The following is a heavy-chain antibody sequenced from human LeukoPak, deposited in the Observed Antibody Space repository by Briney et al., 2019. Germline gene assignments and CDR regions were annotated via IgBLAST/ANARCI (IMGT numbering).Heavy chain of an antibody. CDR3: RPKDSTYAGGD. V-gene: IGHV3-21*01. D-gene: IGHD2-8*02. CDR2: ISSSSSYI. CDR1: GFTFSSHW. Sequence: GGSLRLSCSASGFTFSSHWMNWVRQAPGKGLEWVSSISSSSSYIYYADSVKGRFTISRDNAKNSLYLQMNSLRAEDTAVYYCRPKDSTYAGGDWGQGTLVTVSS. J-gene: IGHJ4*02.